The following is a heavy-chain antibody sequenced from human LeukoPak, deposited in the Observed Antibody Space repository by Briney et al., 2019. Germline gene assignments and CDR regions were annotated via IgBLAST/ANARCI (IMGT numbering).Heavy chain of an antibody. J-gene: IGHJ3*02. CDR3: ARRRYYDSSGYYYVWDAFDI. CDR2: IYYSGST. CDR1: GGSISSYY. Sequence: SETLSLTCTVSGGSISSYYWSWIRQPPGKGLEWIGYIYYSGSTNYNPSLKSRVTISVDTSKNQFSLKLSSVTAADTAVYYCARRRYYDSSGYYYVWDAFDIWGQGTTVTVSS. D-gene: IGHD3-22*01. V-gene: IGHV4-59*08.